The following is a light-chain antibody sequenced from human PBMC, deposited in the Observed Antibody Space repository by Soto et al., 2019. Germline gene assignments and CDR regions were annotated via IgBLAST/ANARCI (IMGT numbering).Light chain of an antibody. J-gene: IGLJ2*01. Sequence: NFMLTQPHSVSESPGKTVTISCSRSGGSIAGHYVQWYQQRPGSAPTTVIYADNQRPSGVPDRFSGSIDSSSNSASLTISGLKTEDEAGYYCQSYDRSNHVAFGGGTKVTVL. V-gene: IGLV6-57*03. CDR1: GGSIAGHY. CDR3: QSYDRSNHVA. CDR2: ADN.